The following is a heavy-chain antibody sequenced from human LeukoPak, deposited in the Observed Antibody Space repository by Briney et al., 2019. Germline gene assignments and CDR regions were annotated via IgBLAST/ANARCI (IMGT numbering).Heavy chain of an antibody. J-gene: IGHJ6*02. V-gene: IGHV3-66*01. CDR2: IYSGGST. Sequence: GGSLRLSCAASGFTVSSNYMSWVRQAPGKGLEWVSVIYSGGSTYYADSVKGRFTLSRDSSKNTLYLQMNSLGAEDTAVYYCARSPSYYYGMDVWGQGTTVTVSS. CDR1: GFTVSSNY. CDR3: ARSPSYYYGMDV.